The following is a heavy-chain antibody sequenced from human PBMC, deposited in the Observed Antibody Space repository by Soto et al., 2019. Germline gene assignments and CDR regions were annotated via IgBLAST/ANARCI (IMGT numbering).Heavy chain of an antibody. J-gene: IGHJ4*02. CDR1: GFTFSSYA. Sequence: GGSLRLSCAASGFTFSSYAMHWVRQAPGKGLEWVAVISYDGSNKYYADSVKGRFTISRDNSKNTLYLQMNSLRAEDTAVYYCASRFPSGSSLLLWFGELLVWGQGTLVTVSS. CDR2: ISYDGSNK. CDR3: ASRFPSGSSLLLWFGELLV. D-gene: IGHD3-10*01. V-gene: IGHV3-30-3*01.